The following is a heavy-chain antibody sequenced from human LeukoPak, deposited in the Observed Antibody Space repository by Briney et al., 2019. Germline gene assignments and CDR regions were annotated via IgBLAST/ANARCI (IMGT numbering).Heavy chain of an antibody. J-gene: IGHJ6*02. CDR3: AKDIWEVGATLHPYYGMDV. CDR1: GFTFSSYA. CDR2: IRYDGSNK. V-gene: IGHV3-30*02. D-gene: IGHD1-26*01. Sequence: PGGSLRLSCAAAGFTFSSYAMGWVRQAPGKGLEWVAFIRYDGSNKYYADSVKGRFTISRDNSKNTLYLQMNSLRAEDTALYYCAKDIWEVGATLHPYYGMDVWGQGTTVTVSS.